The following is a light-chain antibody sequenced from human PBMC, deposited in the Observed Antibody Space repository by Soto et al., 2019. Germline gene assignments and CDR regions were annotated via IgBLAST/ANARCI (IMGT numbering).Light chain of an antibody. V-gene: IGKV3-11*01. J-gene: IGKJ5*01. Sequence: EIVLTQSPATLSLSPGERATVSCGASQSVSNNLGWYQQKPGQAPRLLIYDASNRATGIPARFSGSGSGTVFTLTISSLEPEDFAVYYCQHGGTFGQGTRLEIK. CDR2: DAS. CDR3: QHGGT. CDR1: QSVSNN.